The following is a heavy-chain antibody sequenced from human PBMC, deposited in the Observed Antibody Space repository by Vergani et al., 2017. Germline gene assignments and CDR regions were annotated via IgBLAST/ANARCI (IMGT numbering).Heavy chain of an antibody. Sequence: QITLKESGPTLVKPTQSLTLTCTFSGFSLTTTGLAVGWIRQPPGKALEWLALIYWNDNTHYSPSLETRLTISKDTSKNQVVLKIIDVDPADSATYYCARSPRGMAYYFDSWGQGIQVAVAS. V-gene: IGHV2-5*01. D-gene: IGHD5-24*01. J-gene: IGHJ4*02. CDR3: ARSPRGMAYYFDS. CDR2: IYWNDNT. CDR1: GFSLTTTGLA.